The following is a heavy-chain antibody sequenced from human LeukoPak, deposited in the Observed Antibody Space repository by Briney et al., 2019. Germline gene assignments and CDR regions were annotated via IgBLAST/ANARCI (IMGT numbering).Heavy chain of an antibody. J-gene: IGHJ4*02. CDR2: ISGSGNT. CDR1: RFTLSSYA. D-gene: IGHD2-2*01. Sequence: PGGSLRLSCAASRFTLSSYAMSWVRQAPVQGLEWVSAISGSGNTYYADSVKGRFAISRDISKNTLYLEMNSLRAEDTAVYYCAKLPTSTTSGQFDNWGQGTLVTVSS. V-gene: IGHV3-23*01. CDR3: AKLPTSTTSGQFDN.